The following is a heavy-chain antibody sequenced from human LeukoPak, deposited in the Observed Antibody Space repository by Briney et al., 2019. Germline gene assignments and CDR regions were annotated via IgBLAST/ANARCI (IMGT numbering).Heavy chain of an antibody. CDR1: GFTFSTYW. CDR2: ITGSGGST. Sequence: GGSLRLSCAASGFTFSTYWMSWVRQTPGKGLEWVSGITGSGGSTYYADSVKGRFTISRDNSKNTLYLQMNSLRAEDTAVYYCAKAPYYSDSKGAFDIWGQGTMVTVSS. CDR3: AKAPYYSDSKGAFDI. D-gene: IGHD3-22*01. V-gene: IGHV3-23*01. J-gene: IGHJ3*02.